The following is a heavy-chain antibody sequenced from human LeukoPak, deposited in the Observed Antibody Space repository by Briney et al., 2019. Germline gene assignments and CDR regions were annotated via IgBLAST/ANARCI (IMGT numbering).Heavy chain of an antibody. J-gene: IGHJ4*02. D-gene: IGHD4-23*01. V-gene: IGHV3-74*01. CDR3: ETQEGGNPAC. CDR2: ITKDGSST. Sequence: GGCLRLSCAASGLTFSRHWMHWVRQAPGKGLVWVSRITKDGSSTTYADSVKGRFTISRDNAKKMLYIQVNRLRAEETAVYYDETQEGGNPACWGQGTLVTVSS. CDR1: GLTFSRHW.